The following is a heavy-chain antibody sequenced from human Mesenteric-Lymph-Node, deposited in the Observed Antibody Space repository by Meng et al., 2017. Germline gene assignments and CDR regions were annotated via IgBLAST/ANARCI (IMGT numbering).Heavy chain of an antibody. D-gene: IGHD6-19*01. J-gene: IGHJ4*02. Sequence: GESLKISCAAPGFTFSSYGMHWVRQAPGKGLEWVALISHDGSSQYHADPVKGRFTISRDNSKNTLFLQMNSLRVQDSGVYYCTRTHNTGWKANYWGQGTLVTVSS. CDR3: TRTHNTGWKANY. CDR2: ISHDGSSQ. CDR1: GFTFSSYG. V-gene: IGHV3-30*06.